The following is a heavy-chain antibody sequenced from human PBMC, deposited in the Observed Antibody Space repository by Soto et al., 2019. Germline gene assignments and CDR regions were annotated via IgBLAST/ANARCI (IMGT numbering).Heavy chain of an antibody. V-gene: IGHV3-23*01. CDR1: GFTFSSYA. Sequence: GGSLRLSCAASGFTFSSYAMSWVRQAPGKGLEWVSAISGSGGSTYYADSVKGRFTISRDNSKNTLYLQMNSLRAEDTAVYYCAAPRDFWSGYYYYYGMDVWGQGTTVTVSS. CDR2: ISGSGGST. CDR3: AAPRDFWSGYYYYYGMDV. D-gene: IGHD3-3*01. J-gene: IGHJ6*02.